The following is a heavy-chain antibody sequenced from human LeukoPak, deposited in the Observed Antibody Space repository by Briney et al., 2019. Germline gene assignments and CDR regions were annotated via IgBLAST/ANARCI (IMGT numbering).Heavy chain of an antibody. V-gene: IGHV3-11*01. J-gene: IGHJ3*02. CDR2: ISSSGSTI. D-gene: IGHD5-24*01. CDR1: GFTFSDYY. CDR3: AKVGRGWLQLNDAFDI. Sequence: PGGSLRLSCAASGFTFSDYYMSWIRQAPGKGLEWVSYISSSGSTIYYADSVKGRFTISRDNAKNSLYLQMNSLRAEDTAVYYCAKVGRGWLQLNDAFDIWGQGTMVTVSS.